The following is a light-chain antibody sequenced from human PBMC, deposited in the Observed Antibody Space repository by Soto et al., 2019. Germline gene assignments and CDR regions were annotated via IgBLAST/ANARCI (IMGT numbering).Light chain of an antibody. CDR2: GAS. CDR1: QSVSSSY. Sequence: EIVLTQSPGTLSLSPGERATLSCRASQSVSSSYLAWYQQKPGQAPRLLIYGASTTATGIPDRFSGSGSGTDFTLTISRLEPEDFAVYYCQQYGSSPPFTVGPGTKVDIK. CDR3: QQYGSSPPFT. J-gene: IGKJ3*01. V-gene: IGKV3-20*01.